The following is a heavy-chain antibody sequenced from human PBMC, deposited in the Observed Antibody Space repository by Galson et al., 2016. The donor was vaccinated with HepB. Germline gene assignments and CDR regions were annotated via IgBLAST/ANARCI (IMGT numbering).Heavy chain of an antibody. Sequence: SLRLSCAASGFTFNNYNMYWVRQAPGKGLEWVSSLSTTSVYVYYADAVKGRFTISRDNGKNSLFLQMDSLGAEDTAVYYCARGAVEAGYFDNWGQGTLVTVSS. J-gene: IGHJ4*02. V-gene: IGHV3-21*01. CDR1: GFTFNNYN. CDR3: ARGAVEAGYFDN. D-gene: IGHD6-13*01. CDR2: LSTTSVYV.